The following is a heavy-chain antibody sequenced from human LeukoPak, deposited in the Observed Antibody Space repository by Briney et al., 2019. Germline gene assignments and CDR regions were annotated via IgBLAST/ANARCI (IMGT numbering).Heavy chain of an antibody. Sequence: ASVKVSCKASGYTFSDYYMHWVRQVPGQGLEWMGWINPNTGGTNYAQKFQGRVTMTRDTSCSTAYMELRRLKSNDTAVFYCARVRGFSGYAGFDYWGQGTLVTVSS. D-gene: IGHD3-22*01. CDR1: GYTFSDYY. J-gene: IGHJ4*02. CDR2: INPNTGGT. CDR3: ARVRGFSGYAGFDY. V-gene: IGHV1-2*02.